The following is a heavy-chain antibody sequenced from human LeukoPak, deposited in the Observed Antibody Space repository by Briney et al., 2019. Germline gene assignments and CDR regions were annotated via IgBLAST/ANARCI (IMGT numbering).Heavy chain of an antibody. CDR3: AIRKIDDYGDYGGMDV. CDR1: GFTFSSYA. CDR2: ISGSGGST. D-gene: IGHD4-17*01. J-gene: IGHJ6*02. V-gene: IGHV3-23*01. Sequence: GGSLRLSCAAPGFTFSSYAMSWVRQAPGKGLEWVSAISGSGGSTYYADSVKGWFTISRDNSKNTLYLQMNSLRAEDTAVYYCAIRKIDDYGDYGGMDVWGQGTTVTVSS.